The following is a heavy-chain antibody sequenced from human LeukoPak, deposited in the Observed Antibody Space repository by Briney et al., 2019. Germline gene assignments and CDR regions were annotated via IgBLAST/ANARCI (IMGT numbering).Heavy chain of an antibody. J-gene: IGHJ5*02. CDR2: ISGSGGST. CDR1: GFTFSSYW. V-gene: IGHV3-23*01. CDR3: ARDPRYCRSTSCYTGISFDP. D-gene: IGHD2-2*02. Sequence: PGGSLRLSCAASGFTFSSYWMSWVRQAPGKGLEWVSAISGSGGSTYYADSVKGRFTISRDNAKNSLYLQMNSLRADDTAVYYCARDPRYCRSTSCYTGISFDPWGQGTLVTVSS.